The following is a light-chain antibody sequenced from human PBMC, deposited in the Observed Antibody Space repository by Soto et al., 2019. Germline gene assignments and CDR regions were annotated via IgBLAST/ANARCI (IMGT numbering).Light chain of an antibody. V-gene: IGKV3-15*01. J-gene: IGKJ2*01. CDR2: GAS. CDR3: QQYYDWPPKYT. CDR1: QSVSTH. Sequence: EIVMTQSPATLSVSPGERVTLPCRASQSVSTHLAWYQQRPGQAPRLLIYGASTRATGVPGRFSGSGSGTEFTLTISSLQSEDFALYSCQQYYDWPPKYTFGQGTKLEIK.